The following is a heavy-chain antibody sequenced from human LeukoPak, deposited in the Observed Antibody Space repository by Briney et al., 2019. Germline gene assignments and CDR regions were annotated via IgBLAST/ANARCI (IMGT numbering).Heavy chain of an antibody. CDR1: GFTFSSYA. D-gene: IGHD1-26*01. CDR2: ISGSGGST. J-gene: IGHJ4*02. V-gene: IGHV3-23*01. CDR3: AKIVGATEYYFDY. Sequence: GGSLRLSCAASGFTFSSYAMSWVRQAPGKGLEWVSAISGSGGSTYYADSVKGRFTISRDNSKNTLYLQMNSLGAEDTAVYYCAKIVGATEYYFDYWGQGTLVTVSS.